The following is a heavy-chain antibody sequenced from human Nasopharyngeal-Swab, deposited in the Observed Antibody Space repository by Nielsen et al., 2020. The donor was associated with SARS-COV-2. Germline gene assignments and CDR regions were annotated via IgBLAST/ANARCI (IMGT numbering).Heavy chain of an antibody. V-gene: IGHV1-46*01. J-gene: IGHJ4*02. CDR2: INPSGGST. D-gene: IGHD3-22*01. CDR1: GYTFTSYY. CDR3: ARVIDGDYYDSSGFDY. Sequence: ASVKVSCKASGYTFTSYYMHWVRQAPGQGLEWMGIINPSGGSTSYARKFQGRVTMTRDTSTSTVYTELSSLRSEDTAVYYCARVIDGDYYDSSGFDYWGQGTLVTVSS.